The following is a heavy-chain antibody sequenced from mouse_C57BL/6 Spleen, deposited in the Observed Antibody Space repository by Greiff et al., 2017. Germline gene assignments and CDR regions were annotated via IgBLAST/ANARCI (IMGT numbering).Heavy chain of an antibody. J-gene: IGHJ3*01. V-gene: IGHV1-78*01. CDR2: IYPRDGST. D-gene: IGHD2-1*01. Sequence: VKVVESDAELVKPGASVKISCKVSGYTFTDHTIHWMKQRPEQGLEWIGYIYPRDGSTKYNEKFKGKATLTADKSSSTAYMQLNSLTSEDSAVYFCARRGDGNFFAYWGQGTLVTVSA. CDR3: ARRGDGNFFAY. CDR1: GYTFTDHT.